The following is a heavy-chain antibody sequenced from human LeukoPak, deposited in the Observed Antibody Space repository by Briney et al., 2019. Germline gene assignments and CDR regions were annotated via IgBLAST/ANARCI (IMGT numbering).Heavy chain of an antibody. D-gene: IGHD2-2*01. CDR3: AREVYCSHTTCYYFDY. J-gene: IGHJ4*02. CDR1: GFTFSDYY. V-gene: IGHV3-11*04. Sequence: GGSLRLACAASGFTFSDYYMTWIRQAPGKGLEWVSHISRSSGTIYYADSVQCRFTISRDNAKNSLYLQMNSLRAEDTAVYYCAREVYCSHTTCYYFDYWGLGTLVTVSS. CDR2: ISRSSGTI.